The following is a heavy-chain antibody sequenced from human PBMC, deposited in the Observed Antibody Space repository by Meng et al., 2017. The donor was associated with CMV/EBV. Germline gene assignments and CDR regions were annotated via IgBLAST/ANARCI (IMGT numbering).Heavy chain of an antibody. D-gene: IGHD6-13*01. CDR3: ARVRGSSWYDEVDYYYYYGMDV. J-gene: IGHJ6*02. CDR2: ISSSSSYI. CDR1: GFTFSSYS. Sequence: GESLKISCAASGFTFSSYSMNWVRQAPGKGLEWVSSISSSSSYIYYADSVKGRITISRDNAKTSLYLQMNSLRAEDTAVYYCARVRGSSWYDEVDYYYYYGMDVWGQGTTVTVSS. V-gene: IGHV3-21*01.